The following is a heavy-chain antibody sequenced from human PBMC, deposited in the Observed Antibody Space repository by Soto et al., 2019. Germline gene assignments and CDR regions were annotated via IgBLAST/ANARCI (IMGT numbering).Heavy chain of an antibody. V-gene: IGHV1-46*01. CDR3: ARARRRYDSSGYSLLNWFDP. Sequence: GASVKVSCKASGYTFTGYYMHWVRQAPGQGLEWMGIINPSGGSTSYAQKFQGRVTMTRDTSTSTVYMELSSLRSEDTAVYYCARARRRYDSSGYSLLNWFDPWGQGTLVTVSS. J-gene: IGHJ5*02. CDR1: GYTFTGYY. D-gene: IGHD3-22*01. CDR2: INPSGGST.